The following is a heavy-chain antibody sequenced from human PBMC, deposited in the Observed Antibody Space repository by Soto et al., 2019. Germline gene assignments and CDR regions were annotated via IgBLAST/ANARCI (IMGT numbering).Heavy chain of an antibody. D-gene: IGHD3-10*01. V-gene: IGHV1-58*01. J-gene: IGHJ4*02. Sequence: GASVQVSCKASGFTFTSSAVQWVRQARGQRLEWIGWIVVGSDNTNYAQKFQERVTITRDMSTSTAYMELSSLRSEDTAVYYCAAHPLRRGSGSYLNDYWGQGTLVTVSS. CDR3: AAHPLRRGSGSYLNDY. CDR2: IVVGSDNT. CDR1: GFTFTSSA.